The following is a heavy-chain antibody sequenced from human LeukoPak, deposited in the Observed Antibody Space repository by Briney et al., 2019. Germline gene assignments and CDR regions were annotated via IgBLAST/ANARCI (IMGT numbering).Heavy chain of an antibody. CDR2: IYNSGST. Sequence: KPSETLSLTCTVSGGSISSYYWSWIRQPPEKGLEWIGYIYNSGSTNHNPSLRSRVTISVDTSKNQFSLKLSSVTAADTAVYYCARFFWSYGFDYWGQGTLVTVSS. J-gene: IGHJ4*02. V-gene: IGHV4-59*12. CDR1: GGSISSYY. CDR3: ARFFWSYGFDY. D-gene: IGHD5-18*01.